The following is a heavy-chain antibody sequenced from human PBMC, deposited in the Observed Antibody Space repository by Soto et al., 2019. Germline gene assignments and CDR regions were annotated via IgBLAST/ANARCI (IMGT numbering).Heavy chain of an antibody. CDR1: GYTFTSYY. CDR3: ARQQGDCSSTHCSEWFDP. V-gene: IGHV1-46*03. CDR2: INPSGGST. D-gene: IGHD2-2*01. J-gene: IGHJ5*02. Sequence: QVQLVQSGAEVKKPGASVKVSCKASGYTFTSYYMHWVRQAPGQGLEWMGIINPSGGSTSYAQKFQGRVTMTRDTSTSTVYMELSSLRSEDTAVYYCARQQGDCSSTHCSEWFDPWGQGTLVTVSS.